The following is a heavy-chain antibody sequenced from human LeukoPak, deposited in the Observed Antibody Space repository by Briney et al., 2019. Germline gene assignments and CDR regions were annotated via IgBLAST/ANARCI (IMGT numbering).Heavy chain of an antibody. CDR1: GGSISSYY. CDR2: IYYSGST. J-gene: IGHJ5*02. CDR3: ARGRKNWFDP. Sequence: SETLSLTCTVSGGSISSYYWSWIRQPPGKGLEWIGYIYYSGSTYYNPSLKSRVTISVDTSKNQFSLKLSSVTAADTAVYYCARGRKNWFDPWGQGTLVTVSS. V-gene: IGHV4-59*12.